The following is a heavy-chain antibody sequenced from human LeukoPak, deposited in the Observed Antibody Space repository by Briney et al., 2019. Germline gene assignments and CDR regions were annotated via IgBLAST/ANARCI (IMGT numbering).Heavy chain of an antibody. D-gene: IGHD6-19*01. Sequence: ASVKVPCKASGYTFTSYGISWVRQAPGQGLEWMGWINPNSGGTNYAQKFQGRVTMTRDTSISTAYMELSRLRSDDTAVYYCAREGLAVAPLDYWGQGTLVTVSS. J-gene: IGHJ4*02. CDR3: AREGLAVAPLDY. CDR2: INPNSGGT. V-gene: IGHV1-2*02. CDR1: GYTFTSYG.